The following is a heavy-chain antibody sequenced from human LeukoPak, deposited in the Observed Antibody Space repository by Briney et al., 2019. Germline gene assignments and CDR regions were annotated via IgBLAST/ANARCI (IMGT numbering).Heavy chain of an antibody. CDR2: INPNSGGT. J-gene: IGHJ4*02. V-gene: IGHV1-2*02. CDR1: GYTFTGYY. Sequence: GASVKVSCKASGYTFTGYYMHWVRQAPGQGLEWMGWINPNSGGTNYAQKFQGRVTMTRDTSISTAYMELSRLRSDDTAVYYCARGSPGSSWYASFDYWGQGTLVTVSS. CDR3: ARGSPGSSWYASFDY. D-gene: IGHD6-13*01.